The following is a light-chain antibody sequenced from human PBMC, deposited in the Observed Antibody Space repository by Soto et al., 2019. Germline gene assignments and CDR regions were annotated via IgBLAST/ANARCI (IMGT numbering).Light chain of an antibody. Sequence: QSVLTQPASVSGSPGQSITISCTGTSSDVGGYNYVSWYQQHPGKAPKLMIYEVSNRPSGVAKRFSGSKSGNTASLTISGRKAEDEADYYCSSYTSRSTRVFGTGPKLTVL. CDR3: SSYTSRSTRV. J-gene: IGLJ1*01. V-gene: IGLV2-14*01. CDR2: EVS. CDR1: SSDVGGYNY.